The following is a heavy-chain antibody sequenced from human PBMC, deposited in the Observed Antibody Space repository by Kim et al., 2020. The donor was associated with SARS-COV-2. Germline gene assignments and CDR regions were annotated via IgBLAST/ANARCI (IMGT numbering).Heavy chain of an antibody. CDR3: AKFAGSKWLLPGGVDY. Sequence: GGSLRLSCAASGFTFSSYAMSWVRQAPGKGLEWVSAISGSGGSTYYADSVKGRFTISRDNSKNTLYLQMNSLRAEDTAVYYCAKFAGSKWLLPGGVDYWGQETLVTVSS. J-gene: IGHJ4*02. V-gene: IGHV3-23*01. D-gene: IGHD3-22*01. CDR2: ISGSGGST. CDR1: GFTFSSYA.